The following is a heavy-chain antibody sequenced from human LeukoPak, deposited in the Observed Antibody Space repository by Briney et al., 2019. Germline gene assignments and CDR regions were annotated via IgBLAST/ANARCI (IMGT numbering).Heavy chain of an antibody. CDR3: ARVTGYMTEDYFDY. CDR2: IYYSGST. Sequence: PSETLSLTCTVSGGSISSYYWSWIRQPPGKGLEWIGYIYYSGSTNYNPSLKSRVTISVDTSKNHFSLTLSSVTAADTAVYYCARVTGYMTEDYFDYWGQGTLITVSS. D-gene: IGHD6-13*01. CDR1: GGSISSYY. J-gene: IGHJ4*02. V-gene: IGHV4-59*01.